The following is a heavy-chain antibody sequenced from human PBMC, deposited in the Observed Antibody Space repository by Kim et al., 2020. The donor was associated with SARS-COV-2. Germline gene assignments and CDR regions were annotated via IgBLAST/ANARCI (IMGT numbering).Heavy chain of an antibody. D-gene: IGHD3-10*01. V-gene: IGHV1-18*01. Sequence: ASVKVSCKASGYTFTSYGISWVRQAPGQGLEWMGWISAYNGNTNYAQKLQGRVTMTTDTSTSTAYMELRSLRSDDTAVYYCARDPKFRAYYYGSGSFDYWGQGTLVTVSS. J-gene: IGHJ4*02. CDR1: GYTFTSYG. CDR2: ISAYNGNT. CDR3: ARDPKFRAYYYGSGSFDY.